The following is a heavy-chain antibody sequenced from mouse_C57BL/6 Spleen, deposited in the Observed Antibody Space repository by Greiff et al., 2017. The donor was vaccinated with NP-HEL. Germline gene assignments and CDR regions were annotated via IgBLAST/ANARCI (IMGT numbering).Heavy chain of an antibody. D-gene: IGHD1-3*01. V-gene: IGHV1-76*01. CDR3: ARKGGKEAKDY. CDR2: FYPGSGNT. Sequence: QVQLQQSGAELVRPGASVKLSCKASGYTFTDYYINWVKQRPGQGLEWIARFYPGSGNTYYNEKFKGKATLTAEKSSSTAYMHLSSLTSEDSAVYFCARKGGKEAKDYWGQGTSVTVSS. J-gene: IGHJ4*01. CDR1: GYTFTDYY.